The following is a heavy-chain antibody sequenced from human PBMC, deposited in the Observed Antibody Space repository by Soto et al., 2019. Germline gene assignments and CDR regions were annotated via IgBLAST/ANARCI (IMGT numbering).Heavy chain of an antibody. D-gene: IGHD5-18*01. J-gene: IGHJ5*02. CDR1: GFTFSSYA. CDR3: ARVDVDTAMAEPVWFDP. Sequence: PVGSLRLSCAASGFTFSSYAMHWVRQAPGKGLEWVAVISYDGSNKYYADSVKGRFTISRDNSKNTLYLQMNSLRAEDTAVYYCARVDVDTAMAEPVWFDPWGQGTLVIVSS. CDR2: ISYDGSNK. V-gene: IGHV3-30-3*01.